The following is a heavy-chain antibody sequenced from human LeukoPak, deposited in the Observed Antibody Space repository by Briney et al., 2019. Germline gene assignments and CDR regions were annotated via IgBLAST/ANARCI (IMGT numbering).Heavy chain of an antibody. J-gene: IGHJ4*02. Sequence: SETLSLTCIVSGGSISSYYRSWIRQPAGKGLEWIGRMYSSGSRNYNPSLKSRITMSVDTSKKEFSLKVTSVTAADTAVYYCARDLFGEATDYWGQGALVTVSS. D-gene: IGHD3-3*01. CDR1: GGSISSYY. V-gene: IGHV4-4*07. CDR2: MYSSGSR. CDR3: ARDLFGEATDY.